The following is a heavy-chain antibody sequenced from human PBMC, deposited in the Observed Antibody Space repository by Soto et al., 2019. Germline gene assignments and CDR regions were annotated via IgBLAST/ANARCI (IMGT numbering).Heavy chain of an antibody. Sequence: KPSETLSLTCTVSGASIRSTDYYWSWIRQAPGKGLEWIGYVYYTGSTYYNPPLMSRLTISVDTSKNQFSLKLTSVTAAETAVYYCVRTAREGAVAPHWFDRWGQGTQVTVSS. V-gene: IGHV4-30-4*01. CDR1: GASIRSTDYY. D-gene: IGHD2-21*02. CDR2: VYYTGST. J-gene: IGHJ5*02. CDR3: VRTAREGAVAPHWFDR.